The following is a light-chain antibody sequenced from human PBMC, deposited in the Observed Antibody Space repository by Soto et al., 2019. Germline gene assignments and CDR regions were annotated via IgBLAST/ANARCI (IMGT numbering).Light chain of an antibody. Sequence: LTQPPSASGSPGQSVTISCTGTSSDVGGYNYVSWYQQHPGKAPKLMIYEVSKRPSGVPDRFAGSKSGNTASLTVSGLQAEDEADYYCSSYGGSIYVFGTGTKVTVL. CDR1: SSDVGGYNY. CDR2: EVS. CDR3: SSYGGSIYV. V-gene: IGLV2-8*01. J-gene: IGLJ1*01.